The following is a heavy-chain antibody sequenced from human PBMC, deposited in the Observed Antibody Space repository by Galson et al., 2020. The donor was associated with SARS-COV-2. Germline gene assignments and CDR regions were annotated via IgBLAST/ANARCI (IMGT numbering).Heavy chain of an antibody. D-gene: IGHD4-17*01. J-gene: IGHJ6*02. CDR3: ARDLTVTTDYYYFYGMDF. CDR1: GYTFNSYY. Sequence: ASVKVSCKASGYTFNSYYMHWVRQAPGQGLEWMGIINHTGGSTSYAQKFQGRVTMPRDTSTSTVYMELSSLRSEDTAVYYCARDLTVTTDYYYFYGMDFWGQGTTVTVSS. CDR2: INHTGGST. V-gene: IGHV1-46*02.